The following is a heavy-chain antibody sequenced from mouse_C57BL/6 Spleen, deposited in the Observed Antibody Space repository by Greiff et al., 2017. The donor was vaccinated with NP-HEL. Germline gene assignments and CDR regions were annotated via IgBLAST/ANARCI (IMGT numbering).Heavy chain of an antibody. Sequence: VQLQQSGAELVRPGSSVKLSCKASGYTFTSYWMHWVKQRPIQGLEWIGNIDPSDSETHYNQKFKDKATLTVDKSSSTAYMQLSSLTSEDSAFYYCASWDFYFDYWGQGTTLTVSS. CDR2: IDPSDSET. V-gene: IGHV1-52*01. CDR3: ASWDFYFDY. J-gene: IGHJ2*01. D-gene: IGHD4-1*01. CDR1: GYTFTSYW.